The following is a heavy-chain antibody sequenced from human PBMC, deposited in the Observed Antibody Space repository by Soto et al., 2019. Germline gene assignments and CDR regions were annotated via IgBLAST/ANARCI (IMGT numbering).Heavy chain of an antibody. CDR2: ISGSGGST. J-gene: IGHJ4*02. D-gene: IGHD3-10*01. CDR3: AKEPDWEGSYYQYFDY. CDR1: GFTFSSYA. V-gene: IGHV3-23*01. Sequence: GGSLRLSCAASGFTFSSYAMSWVRQAPGKGLEWVSAISGSGGSTYYADSVKGRFTISRDNSKNTLYLQMNSLRAEDTAVYYCAKEPDWEGSYYQYFDYWGQGTLVTVSS.